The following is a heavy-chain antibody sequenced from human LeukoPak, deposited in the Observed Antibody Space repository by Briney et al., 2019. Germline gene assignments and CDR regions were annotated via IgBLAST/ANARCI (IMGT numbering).Heavy chain of an antibody. Sequence: SETLSLTCTVSGGSISSYYWNWIRQPPGKGLEWIRYIYYSGSTKYNPSLKSRVTISVDTSKNQFSLKLSSVTAADTAVYYCATHSSSWFDPWGQGTLVTVSS. CDR1: GGSISSYY. J-gene: IGHJ5*02. CDR2: IYYSGST. V-gene: IGHV4-59*01. CDR3: ATHSSSWFDP. D-gene: IGHD6-13*01.